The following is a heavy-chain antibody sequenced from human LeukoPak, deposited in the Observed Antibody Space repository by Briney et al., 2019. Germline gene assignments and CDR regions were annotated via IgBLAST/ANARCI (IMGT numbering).Heavy chain of an antibody. CDR3: AKRGIVIRAVIIIGFHKEAYYFDY. CDR2: IDTDGSGT. D-gene: IGHD3-10*01. J-gene: IGHJ4*02. V-gene: IGHV3-74*01. CDR1: GITFNNYW. Sequence: GGSLRLSCAASGITFNNYWLHWVRQAPGKGLVWVSRIDTDGSGTIYADSVKGRFIISRDTSKNTVYLQMNSLRVEDTAVYFCAKRGIVIRAVIIIGFHKEAYYFDYWGQGILVTVSS.